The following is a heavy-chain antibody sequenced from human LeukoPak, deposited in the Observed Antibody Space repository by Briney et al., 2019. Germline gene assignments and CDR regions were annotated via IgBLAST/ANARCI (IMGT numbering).Heavy chain of an antibody. D-gene: IGHD3-22*01. CDR3: ARGLYDSGDYHYGIRAYSFDT. CDR1: GPPFSGDY. Sequence: PSDTVSLTCGVWGPPFSGDYGTWSRQPPGKGLEWMAEIDHSGRSNYNPSLKSRVTISVDTSKNHFSLNLSSVTAADTARYYCARGLYDSGDYHYGIRAYSFDTWGQGTLVTVSS. CDR2: IDHSGRS. V-gene: IGHV4-34*01. J-gene: IGHJ5*02.